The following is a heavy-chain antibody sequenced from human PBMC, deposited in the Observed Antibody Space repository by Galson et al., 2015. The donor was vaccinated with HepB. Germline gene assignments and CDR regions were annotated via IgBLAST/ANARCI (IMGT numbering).Heavy chain of an antibody. D-gene: IGHD6-19*01. V-gene: IGHV3-30*18. CDR2: ISYDGSNK. Sequence: SLRLSCAASGFTFSSYGMHWVRQAPGKGLEWVAVISYDGSNKYYADSVKGRFTISRDNSKNTLYLQMNSLRAEDTAVYYCAKGHSSGWLVNDAFDIWGQGTMVTVSS. CDR1: GFTFSSYG. CDR3: AKGHSSGWLVNDAFDI. J-gene: IGHJ3*02.